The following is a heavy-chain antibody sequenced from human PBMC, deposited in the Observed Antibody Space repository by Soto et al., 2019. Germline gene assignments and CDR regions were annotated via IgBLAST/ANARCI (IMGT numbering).Heavy chain of an antibody. CDR3: AREAGPLVGATCLDC. CDR1: GFTFRDYS. CDR2: ISGSGTTI. V-gene: IGHV3-11*01. D-gene: IGHD1-26*01. J-gene: IGHJ4*02. Sequence: QVQLLESGGGVVKPGGSLRLSCAASGFTFRDYSMNWIRLAPGRGLECISYISGSGTTIYYADSVKGRFTISRDKAKNPLYLQMNSLRAEDTDGYYCAREAGPLVGATCLDCWGQGNPVTVSS.